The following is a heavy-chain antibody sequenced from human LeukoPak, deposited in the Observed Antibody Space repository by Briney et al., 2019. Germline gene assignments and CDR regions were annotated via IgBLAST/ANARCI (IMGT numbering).Heavy chain of an antibody. CDR3: ARATIVVVPAATITDSRYGMDV. Sequence: SETLSLTCAVHGGSFSGYYWSWIRQPPGKGLEWIGEINHSGSTNYNPSLKSRVTISVDTSKNQFSLKLSSVTAADTAVYYCARATIVVVPAATITDSRYGMDVWGQGTTVTVSS. J-gene: IGHJ6*02. CDR2: INHSGST. CDR1: GGSFSGYY. V-gene: IGHV4-34*01. D-gene: IGHD2-2*01.